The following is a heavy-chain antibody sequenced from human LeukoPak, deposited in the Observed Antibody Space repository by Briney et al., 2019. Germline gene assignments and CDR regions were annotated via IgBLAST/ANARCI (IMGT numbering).Heavy chain of an antibody. CDR3: ARDRDGRDKSFDY. CDR2: INSDGSST. J-gene: IGHJ4*02. V-gene: IGHV3-74*01. D-gene: IGHD5-24*01. CDR1: GFTFSSYW. Sequence: GGPLRLSCAASGFTFSSYWMHWVRQAPGKGLVWVSRINSDGSSTTYADSVKGRFTISRDNAKNSLYLQMNSLRAEDTAVYYCARDRDGRDKSFDYWGQGTLVTVSS.